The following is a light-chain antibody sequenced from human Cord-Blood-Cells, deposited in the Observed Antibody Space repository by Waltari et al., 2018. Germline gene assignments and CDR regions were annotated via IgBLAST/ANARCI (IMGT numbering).Light chain of an antibody. CDR3: QQYNSSPRT. CDR1: QGISNY. Sequence: DIQMTQSPSSLSASVGDRVTITCRARQGISNYLAWYQQKPGKVPTLLIYAASTLHTGVPARFSGSGSGTDFTLTISSLQPEDVATYYCQQYNSSPRTFGRGTKVEIK. V-gene: IGKV1-27*01. J-gene: IGKJ1*01. CDR2: AAS.